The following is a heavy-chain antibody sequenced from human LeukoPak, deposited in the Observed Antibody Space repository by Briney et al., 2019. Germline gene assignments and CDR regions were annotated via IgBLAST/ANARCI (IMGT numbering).Heavy chain of an antibody. CDR2: IYYSGST. D-gene: IGHD3-22*01. J-gene: IGHJ4*02. V-gene: IGHV4-39*01. CDR1: GGSISSSSYY. Sequence: PSETLSLTCTVPGGSISSSSYYWGWIRQPPGKGLEWIGSIYYSGSTYYNPSLKSRVTISVDTSKNQFSLKLSSVTAADTAVYYCARWATYYYDSSGYCPDYWGQGTLVTVSS. CDR3: ARWATYYYDSSGYCPDY.